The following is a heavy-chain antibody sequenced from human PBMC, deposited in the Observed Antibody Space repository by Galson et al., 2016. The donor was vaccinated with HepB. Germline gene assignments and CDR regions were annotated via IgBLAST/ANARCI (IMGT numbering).Heavy chain of an antibody. CDR1: GVTFGDYA. CDR2: IGYDGIKT. D-gene: IGHD3-22*01. J-gene: IGHJ4*02. CDR3: ATEMRDRSGYVYGFFDY. Sequence: SLRLSCAASGVTFGDYAMSWFRQAPGKGLEWVAVIGYDGIKTFYVDSVKGRFTISRDNSKNMLFLQMNSLRAEDTAFYYCATEMRDRSGYVYGFFDYWGQGTLVTVSS. V-gene: IGHV3-30-3*01.